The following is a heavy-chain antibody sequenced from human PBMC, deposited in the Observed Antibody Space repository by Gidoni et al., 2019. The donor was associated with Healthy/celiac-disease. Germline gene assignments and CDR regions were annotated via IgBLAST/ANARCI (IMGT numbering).Heavy chain of an antibody. J-gene: IGHJ4*02. CDR2: MWYDGINK. D-gene: IGHD5-18*01. Sequence: QVQLVETGGGVVQPGRSLRLACAASGFTFSSYGMHWIRQAPGKGLEWVAVMWYDGINKYYADSVKDRFTISRVNSKNTMYLQMNGLRGEDTAVYYCARSSSYGGQTFDYWGQGTLVTVSS. V-gene: IGHV3-33*01. CDR3: ARSSSYGGQTFDY. CDR1: GFTFSSYG.